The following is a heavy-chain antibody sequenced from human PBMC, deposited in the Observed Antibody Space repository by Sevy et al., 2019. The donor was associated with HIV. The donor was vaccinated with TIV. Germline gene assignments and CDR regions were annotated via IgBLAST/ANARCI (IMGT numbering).Heavy chain of an antibody. CDR3: ARGGYYGYSGLDY. CDR1: GFTTGFTFSDYW. V-gene: IGHV3-7*01. D-gene: IGHD3-10*01. CDR2: IKEDGTEI. Sequence: GGSLRPSCAASGFTTGFTFSDYWMAWVRQAPGKGLEWVANIKEDGTEIYYLDSLKGRFTISRDNAKNLLYLQMNSLRAEDTAVYYCARGGYYGYSGLDYWGQGTLVTVSS. J-gene: IGHJ4*02.